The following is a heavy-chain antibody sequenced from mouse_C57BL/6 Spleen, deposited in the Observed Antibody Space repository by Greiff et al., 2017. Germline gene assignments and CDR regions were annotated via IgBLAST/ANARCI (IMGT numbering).Heavy chain of an antibody. Sequence: VKVVESGPGLVAPSQSLSITCTVSGFSLTSYGVDWVRQPPGKGLEWLGVIWGGGSTNYNSALMSRLSISKDNSKSQVFLKMNSLQTDDTAMYYCAKRHYYGSSGWYFDVWGTGTTVTVSS. J-gene: IGHJ1*03. CDR2: IWGGGST. D-gene: IGHD1-1*01. CDR3: AKRHYYGSSGWYFDV. CDR1: GFSLTSYG. V-gene: IGHV2-9*01.